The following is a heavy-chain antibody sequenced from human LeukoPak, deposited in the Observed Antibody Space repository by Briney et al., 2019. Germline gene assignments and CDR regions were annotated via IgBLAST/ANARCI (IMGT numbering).Heavy chain of an antibody. CDR2: IYYSRST. V-gene: IGHV4-39*01. CDR3: ARIRSGYHDAFDI. J-gene: IGHJ3*02. Sequence: SETLSLTCTVSGGSISSSSYYWGWIRQPPGKGLEWIGSIYYSRSTYYNPSLKSRVTISVDTSKNQFSLKLSSVTAADTAVHYCARIRSGYHDAFDIWGQGTMVTVSS. CDR1: GGSISSSSYY. D-gene: IGHD3-3*01.